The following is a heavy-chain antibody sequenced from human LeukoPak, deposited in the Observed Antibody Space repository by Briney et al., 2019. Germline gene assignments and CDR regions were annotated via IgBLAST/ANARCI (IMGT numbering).Heavy chain of an antibody. V-gene: IGHV4-30-2*01. Sequence: TLSLTCAVSGGSISSGGYSWSWIRQPPGKGLEWIVYIYHSGSTYYNPSLKSRVTISVDRSKNQFSLKLSSVTAADTAVYYCARVADTAILVHAFDIWGQGTMVTVSS. CDR3: ARVADTAILVHAFDI. J-gene: IGHJ3*02. D-gene: IGHD5-18*01. CDR2: IYHSGST. CDR1: GGSISSGGYS.